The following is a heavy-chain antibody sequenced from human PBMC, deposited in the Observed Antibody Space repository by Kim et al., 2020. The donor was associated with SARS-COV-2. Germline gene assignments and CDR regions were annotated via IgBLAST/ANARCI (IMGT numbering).Heavy chain of an antibody. CDR3: ARLYTSAWYASYFDS. CDR2: ITFRGET. CDR1: GESLTGFY. V-gene: IGHV4-34*01. D-gene: IGHD6-19*01. Sequence: SETLSLTCAVYGESLTGFYWNWIRQSPGKGLEWIGHITFRGETTYNPSFKTRVAMSVDTTTNQFSLKLQSVTVADTAVYFCARLYTSAWYASYFDSWGKGPLDAVPS. J-gene: IGHJ4*02.